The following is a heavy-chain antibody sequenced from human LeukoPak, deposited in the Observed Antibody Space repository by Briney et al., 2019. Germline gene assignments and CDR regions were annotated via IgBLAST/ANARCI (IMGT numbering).Heavy chain of an antibody. CDR3: TPLPRSSQSLRDY. V-gene: IGHV3-73*01. J-gene: IGHJ4*02. CDR1: GFTFSGSS. D-gene: IGHD2-2*01. CDR2: IRSKANNYAT. Sequence: GGALRLSCAASGFTFSGSSMHWVRQASGKGREGVGRIRSKANNYATTYAASVKGTFTISRDDSNNTTYLQMDSLKTEDTAVYYCTPLPRSSQSLRDYWGQGTLVTVSS.